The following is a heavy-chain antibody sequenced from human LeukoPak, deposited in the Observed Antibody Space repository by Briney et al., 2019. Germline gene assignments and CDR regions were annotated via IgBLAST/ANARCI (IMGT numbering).Heavy chain of an antibody. V-gene: IGHV4-34*01. D-gene: IGHD2-8*01. CDR2: VNHDGDT. J-gene: IGHJ5*01. CDR1: GASFNTYY. CDR3: ARGPVALPNDRLNFFFDF. Sequence: SETLSLTCAVYGASFNTYYWTWIRQSPDKGLEWIGEVNHDGDTNVNPSLRSRVVMSVDASKNQFSLKLTSVTATDTAVYFCARGPVALPNDRLNFFFDFWGQGTLATVSS.